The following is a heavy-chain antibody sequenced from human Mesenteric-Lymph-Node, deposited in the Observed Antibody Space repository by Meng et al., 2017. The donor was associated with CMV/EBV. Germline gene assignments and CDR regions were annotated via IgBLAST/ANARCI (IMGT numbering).Heavy chain of an antibody. CDR2: INHSGST. CDR1: GGSFSGYY. V-gene: IGHV4-34*01. CDR3: ARGSSYDILTGYFDY. D-gene: IGHD3-9*01. J-gene: IGHJ4*02. Sequence: QVQLDQCGAGLLKPSSPLAVTCAVSGGSFSGYYWNWIRQSPEKGLEWIGEINHSGSTTYNPSVTSRIIISLDTSTNQISLNMSSVTAADTAVYYCARGSSYDILTGYFDYWGQGALVTVSS.